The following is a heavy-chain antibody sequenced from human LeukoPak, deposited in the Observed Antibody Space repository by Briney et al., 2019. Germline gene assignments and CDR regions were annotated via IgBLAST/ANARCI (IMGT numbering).Heavy chain of an antibody. D-gene: IGHD2-2*01. V-gene: IGHV3-21*01. CDR1: GFTFSSYS. J-gene: IGHJ3*02. CDR3: ARGIVPAAFDI. CDR2: ISSSSSYI. Sequence: GGSLRLSCAPSGFTFSSYSMNWVRQAPGKGLEWVSSISSSSSYIYYADSAKGLFTISRDNAKNSLYLQMNSLRAEDTAVYYCARGIVPAAFDIWGQGTMVTVSS.